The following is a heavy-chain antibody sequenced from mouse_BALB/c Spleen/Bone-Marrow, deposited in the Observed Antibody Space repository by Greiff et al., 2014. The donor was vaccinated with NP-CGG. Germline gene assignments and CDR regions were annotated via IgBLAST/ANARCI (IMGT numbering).Heavy chain of an antibody. D-gene: IGHD4-1*01. J-gene: IGHJ4*01. CDR2: ISSGGGYT. CDR3: SRQDKWDHYAMDY. V-gene: IGHV5-6*01. Sequence: EVKLVESGGDLVKPGGSLKLSCAASGFTFSTYGMSWVRQTPDKRLEWVVTISSGGGYTYSPDNVKGRFTISRDNAKSTLYLQMGSMKSEDTDMDYCSRQDKWDHYAMDYWGQGTSVTVAS. CDR1: GFTFSTYG.